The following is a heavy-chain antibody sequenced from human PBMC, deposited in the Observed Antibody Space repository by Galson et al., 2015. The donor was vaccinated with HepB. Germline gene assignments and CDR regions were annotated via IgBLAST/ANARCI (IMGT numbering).Heavy chain of an antibody. Sequence: QSGAEVKKPGESLRISCKVSGLSSGTNWIAWVRQMPEKGLELMGIIDLDDSETRYSPSFEGQVTISADGSIDTAYLQWSSLKASDSSIYFCARLKAVAAAGSGYQDYWGQGALITVSS. CDR3: ARLKAVAAAGSGYQDY. D-gene: IGHD6-13*01. CDR2: IDLDDSET. V-gene: IGHV5-51*03. CDR1: GLSSGTNW. J-gene: IGHJ4*02.